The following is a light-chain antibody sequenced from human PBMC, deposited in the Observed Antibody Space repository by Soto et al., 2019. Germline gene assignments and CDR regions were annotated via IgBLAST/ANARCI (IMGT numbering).Light chain of an antibody. CDR3: KSYTGSTTLYV. CDR2: DVS. J-gene: IGLJ1*01. V-gene: IGLV2-14*01. Sequence: QSVLTQPASVSGSPGQSITISCTGTRSDFGAYNYVSWYQQHPGKAPKLIIYDVSNRPSGVSNRFSGSKSGNTASLTISGLLAEDEADYYCKSYTGSTTLYVFGTGTKVTVL. CDR1: RSDFGAYNY.